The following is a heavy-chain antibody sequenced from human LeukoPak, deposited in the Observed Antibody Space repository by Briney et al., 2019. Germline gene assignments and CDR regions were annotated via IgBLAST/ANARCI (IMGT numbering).Heavy chain of an antibody. D-gene: IGHD4-17*01. CDR2: ISAYNGNT. J-gene: IGHJ3*02. CDR1: GYTFTSYG. V-gene: IGHV1-18*01. CDR3: ARDVRFLDYDDSHDAFDI. Sequence: ASVKVSCKASGYTFTSYGISWVRQAPGQGLEWMGWISAYNGNTNYAQKLQGRVTMTTDTSTSTAYMELRSLRSDDTAVYYCARDVRFLDYDDSHDAFDIWGQGTMVTVSS.